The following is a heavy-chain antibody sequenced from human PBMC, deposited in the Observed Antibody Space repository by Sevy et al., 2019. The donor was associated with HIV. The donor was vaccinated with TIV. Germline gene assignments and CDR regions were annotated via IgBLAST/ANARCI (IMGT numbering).Heavy chain of an antibody. D-gene: IGHD5-12*01. CDR1: GYSLIDLS. V-gene: IGHV1-24*01. J-gene: IGHJ4*02. CDR3: ATGEGPYSGYALDF. CDR2: FDPEDAEI. Sequence: ASVKVSCKVSGYSLIDLSMYWVRQAPGKGLEWMGGFDPEDAEIIYAQKFQGRVTMTKDTSKDTAYMELSSLKSEDTAVYYCATGEGPYSGYALDFWGQGTLVTVS.